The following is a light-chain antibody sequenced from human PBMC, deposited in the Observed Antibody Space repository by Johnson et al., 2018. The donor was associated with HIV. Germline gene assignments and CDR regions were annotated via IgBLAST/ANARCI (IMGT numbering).Light chain of an antibody. CDR2: DTD. Sequence: QSALTQPPSVSAAPGQNVTISCSGSSSNIGTNFVSWYQQVPGTAPKLLIYDTDKRPSGIPDRFSGSKSGTSATLGIRGLQTGDEADYYCGTWDNSLSAGVFGSGTKVTVL. CDR3: GTWDNSLSAGV. J-gene: IGLJ1*01. CDR1: SSNIGTNF. V-gene: IGLV1-51*01.